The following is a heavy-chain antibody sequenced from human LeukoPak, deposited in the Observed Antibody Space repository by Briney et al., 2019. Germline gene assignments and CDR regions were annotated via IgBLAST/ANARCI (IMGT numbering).Heavy chain of an antibody. CDR2: ISYDGSNK. CDR3: AKDRCSNGIGGYYYYMDV. V-gene: IGHV3-30*14. D-gene: IGHD2-8*01. CDR1: GFTFSSYA. J-gene: IGHJ6*03. Sequence: GRSLRLSCAASGFTFSSYAMHWVRQAPGKGLEWVAVISYDGSNKKYADSVKGRFTISRDNSKNTLYLQMNSLRAEDTAVYSCAKDRCSNGIGGYYYYMDVWGKGTTVTISS.